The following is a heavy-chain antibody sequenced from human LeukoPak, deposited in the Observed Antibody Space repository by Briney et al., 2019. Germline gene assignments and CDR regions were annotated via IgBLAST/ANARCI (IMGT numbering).Heavy chain of an antibody. CDR2: IYHGDSDT. Sequence: GESLKISCKGSGYGFSSYWIGWVRQMPGKGLEWMGIIYHGDSDTRYSPSFQGQVTISADKSIRTAYLQWSSLKASDTAMYYCARSDQLRWFGDPRRPYYYGMDVWGQGTTVTVSS. J-gene: IGHJ6*02. D-gene: IGHD3-10*01. V-gene: IGHV5-51*01. CDR1: GYGFSSYW. CDR3: ARSDQLRWFGDPRRPYYYGMDV.